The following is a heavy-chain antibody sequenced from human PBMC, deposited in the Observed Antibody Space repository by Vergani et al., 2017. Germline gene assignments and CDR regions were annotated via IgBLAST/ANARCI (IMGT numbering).Heavy chain of an antibody. CDR2: ISWNSGSI. D-gene: IGHD3-3*01. CDR1: GFTFDDYA. Sequence: EVQLVESGGGLVQPGRSLRLSCAASGFTFDDYAMHWVRQAPGKGLERVSGISWNSGSIGYADSVKGRFTISRDNAKNSLYLQMNSLRAEDTALYYCAKDDFWSGTFWGQGTMVTVSS. CDR3: AKDDFWSGTF. J-gene: IGHJ3*01. V-gene: IGHV3-9*01.